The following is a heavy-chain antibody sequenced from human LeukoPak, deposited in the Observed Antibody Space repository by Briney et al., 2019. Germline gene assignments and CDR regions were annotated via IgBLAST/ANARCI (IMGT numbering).Heavy chain of an antibody. V-gene: IGHV4-4*02. CDR1: GGSISSSNW. Sequence: PSGTLSLTCAVSGGSISSSNWWSWVRQPPGKGLEWIGEIYHSGSTNYNPSLKSRVTISVDKSKNQFSLKLSSVTAADTAVYYCARELKFYGDYAWFDPWGQGTLVTVSS. D-gene: IGHD4-17*01. CDR3: ARELKFYGDYAWFDP. CDR2: IYHSGST. J-gene: IGHJ5*02.